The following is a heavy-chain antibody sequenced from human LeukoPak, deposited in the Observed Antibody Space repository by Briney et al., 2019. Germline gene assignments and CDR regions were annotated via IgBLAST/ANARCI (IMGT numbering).Heavy chain of an antibody. V-gene: IGHV4-59*08. CDR1: GGSISSYY. D-gene: IGHD1-20*01. J-gene: IGHJ4*02. Sequence: SETLSLTCTVSGGSISSYYWSWIRQPPGKGLEWIGYIYYSGSTNYKPSLKSRVTISVDTSKNQFFLKLSSVTAADTAVYYCARHKWNLYYFDYWGQGTLVTVSS. CDR3: ARHKWNLYYFDY. CDR2: IYYSGST.